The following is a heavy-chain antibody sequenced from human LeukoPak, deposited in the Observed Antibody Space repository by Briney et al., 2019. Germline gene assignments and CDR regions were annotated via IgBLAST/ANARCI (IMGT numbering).Heavy chain of an antibody. D-gene: IGHD3-22*01. CDR2: IYYSGST. J-gene: IGHJ4*02. CDR1: GGSISSGDYY. CDR3: ARGGYYDSSGPTRPTGFDY. Sequence: SETLSLTCTVSGGSISSGDYYWSWIRQPPGKGLEWIGYIYYSGSTYYNPSLKSRVTISVDTSKIQFSLKLSSVTAADTAVYYCARGGYYDSSGPTRPTGFDYWGQGTLVTVSS. V-gene: IGHV4-30-4*01.